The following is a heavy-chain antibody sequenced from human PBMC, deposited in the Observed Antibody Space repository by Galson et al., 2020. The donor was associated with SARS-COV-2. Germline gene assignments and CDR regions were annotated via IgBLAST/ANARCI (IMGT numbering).Heavy chain of an antibody. J-gene: IGHJ5*02. CDR3: ARLITGTEGTWFDA. CDR1: ENTFNNYW. Sequence: HGESLKISCKGSENTFNNYWIAWVRQMHGKGLEWMGIIYPGDSDTRYSPSFQGRVTISADKSISTAYLQWSSLKASDTAMYFCARLITGTEGTWFDAWGQGTQVTVSS. V-gene: IGHV5-51*01. D-gene: IGHD1-7*01. CDR2: IYPGDSDT.